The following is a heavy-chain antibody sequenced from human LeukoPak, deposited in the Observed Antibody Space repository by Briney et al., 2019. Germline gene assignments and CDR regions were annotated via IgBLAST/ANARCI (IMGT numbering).Heavy chain of an antibody. D-gene: IGHD4-11*01. CDR3: ASSPTVTTIVAAFDI. CDR2: IYHSGST. CDR1: GYSISSGYY. Sequence: SETLSLTCTVSGYSISSGYYWGWIRQPPGKGLEWIGSIYHSGSTYYNPSLKSRVTISVDTSKNQFSLKLSSVTAADTAVYYCASSPTVTTIVAAFDIWGQGTMVTVSS. V-gene: IGHV4-38-2*02. J-gene: IGHJ3*02.